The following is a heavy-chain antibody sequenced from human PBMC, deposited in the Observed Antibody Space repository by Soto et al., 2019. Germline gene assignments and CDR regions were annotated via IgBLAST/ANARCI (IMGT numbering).Heavy chain of an antibody. V-gene: IGHV4-38-2*02. J-gene: IGHJ4*02. CDR3: ARVLSLSRTWYFDY. CDR2: SHHGGGT. CDR1: ASSITSPSY. D-gene: IGHD6-13*01. Sequence: SETRYHTCPVSASSITSPSYWGWIRQPPGKGLEWIGSSHHGGGTYYNPSRKSRVTISVDTSKNQLSLKLTSVAAADAAVYYCARVLSLSRTWYFDYWGQGTQVTVSS.